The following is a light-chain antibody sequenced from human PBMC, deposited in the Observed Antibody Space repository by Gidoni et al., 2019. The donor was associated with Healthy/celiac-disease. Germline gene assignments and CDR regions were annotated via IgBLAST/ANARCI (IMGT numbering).Light chain of an antibody. V-gene: IGLV2-14*03. CDR1: SSDVGCYNY. Sequence: QSALTQPASVSGSPGQSITISCTGTSSDVGCYNYVSWYQQHPGKAPKLMIYDVSNRHSGVSNRFSGSKSGNTASLTISGLQAEDEADYYCSSYTSSSTRGFGGGTKLTVL. CDR2: DVS. CDR3: SSYTSSSTRG. J-gene: IGLJ3*02.